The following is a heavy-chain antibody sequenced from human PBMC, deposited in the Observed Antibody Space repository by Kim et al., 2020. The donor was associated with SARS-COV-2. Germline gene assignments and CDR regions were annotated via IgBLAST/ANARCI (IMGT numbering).Heavy chain of an antibody. CDR2: VRRKVNNFAT. CDR3: TYYDNSAHLSAMPA. D-gene: IGHD3-22*01. CDR1: GFTFSNSA. Sequence: GGSLRLSCAASGFTFSNSAIHWVRQASGKGLEWIGRVRRKVNNFATSYGASVKGRFTVSRDDSKNTAYLQMNSLKIEDTAVYYCTYYDNSAHLSAMPAWGHGTLVTVSS. J-gene: IGHJ5*01. V-gene: IGHV3-73*01.